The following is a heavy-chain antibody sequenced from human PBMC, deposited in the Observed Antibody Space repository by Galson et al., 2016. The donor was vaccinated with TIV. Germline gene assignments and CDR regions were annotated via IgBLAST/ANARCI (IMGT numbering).Heavy chain of an antibody. CDR1: GYSFTSYW. J-gene: IGHJ4*02. Sequence: QSGAEVKKPGESLKISCKASGYSFTSYWIGWVRQMPGKGLEWMGLIFPGDSDTTYSPFFQGQVTISVDKSINTADLQWRSLKASDTAIYYCARVQHKWGWEVLNWGQGTLVAVSS. CDR3: ARVQHKWGWEVLN. V-gene: IGHV5-51*03. D-gene: IGHD2-15*01. CDR2: IFPGDSDT.